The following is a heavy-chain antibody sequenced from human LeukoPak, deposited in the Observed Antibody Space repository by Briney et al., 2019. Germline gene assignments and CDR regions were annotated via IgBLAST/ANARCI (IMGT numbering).Heavy chain of an antibody. J-gene: IGHJ3*02. CDR2: IYYSGNT. CDR3: ARDPTDCSSTSCYGLGAFDI. Sequence: KPSETLSLTCTVSGGSISSYYWSWIRQPPGKGLEWIGYIYYSGNTNYNPSLKSRVTISVDTSKNQFSLKLSSVTAADTAVYYCARDPTDCSSTSCYGLGAFDIWGQGTMVTVSS. D-gene: IGHD2-2*01. V-gene: IGHV4-59*01. CDR1: GGSISSYY.